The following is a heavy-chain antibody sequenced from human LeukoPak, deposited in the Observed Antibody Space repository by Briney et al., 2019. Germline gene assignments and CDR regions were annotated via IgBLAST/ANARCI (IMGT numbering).Heavy chain of an antibody. V-gene: IGHV3-11*04. CDR2: ISSSGNNI. J-gene: IGHJ4*02. CDR1: GFTFSDYY. D-gene: IGHD3-9*01. CDR3: ARGVVRYFDY. Sequence: GGSLRLSCAASGFTFSDYYMNWIRQAPGKGLEWVSYISSSGNNIDYVDSVKGRFTISRDNAKKSLSLQMNSLRAEDTAVYYCARGVVRYFDYWGQGALVTVSS.